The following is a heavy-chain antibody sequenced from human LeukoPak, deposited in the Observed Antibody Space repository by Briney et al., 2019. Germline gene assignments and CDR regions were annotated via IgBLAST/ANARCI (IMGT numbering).Heavy chain of an antibody. V-gene: IGHV1-2*02. CDR2: INPNSGGT. D-gene: IGHD6-19*01. CDR3: ARDRVGYSSGWFDY. J-gene: IGHJ4*02. CDR1: RYTFTGYY. Sequence: ASVKVSCKASRYTFTGYYMHWVRQAPGQGLEWMGWINPNSGGTNYAQKFQGRVTMTRDTSISTAYMELSRLRSDDTAVYYCARDRVGYSSGWFDYWGQGTLVTVSS.